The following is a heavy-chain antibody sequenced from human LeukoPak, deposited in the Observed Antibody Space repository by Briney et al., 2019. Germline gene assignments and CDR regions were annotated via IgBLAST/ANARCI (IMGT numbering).Heavy chain of an antibody. CDR1: GFTFSSYS. CDR3: AREAGWVGGFDY. J-gene: IGHJ4*02. CDR2: ISSSSSYI. V-gene: IGHV3-21*01. D-gene: IGHD3-10*01. Sequence: PGGSLRLSCAASGFTFSSYSMNWVRQAPGKGLEWVSSISSSSSYIYYADSVKGRFTISRDNAKSSLYLQMNSLRAEDTAVYYCAREAGWVGGFDYWGQGTLVTVSS.